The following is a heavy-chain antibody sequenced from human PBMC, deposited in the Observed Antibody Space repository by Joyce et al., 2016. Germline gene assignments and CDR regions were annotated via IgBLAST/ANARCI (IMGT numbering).Heavy chain of an antibody. CDR3: ARHVSSLERGVTFDY. Sequence: QLQLQESGPGLVKPSETLSLTCTVPGGSISRSSDYWGWIRQPPGKGLAWIGIIFYSGSTNYEPSLNSRGTISVDTSKNQFSLRLRSVTAADTAVYYCARHVSSLERGVTFDYWGQGTVVTVSS. D-gene: IGHD1-1*01. J-gene: IGHJ4*02. CDR1: GGSISRSSDY. CDR2: IFYSGST. V-gene: IGHV4-39*01.